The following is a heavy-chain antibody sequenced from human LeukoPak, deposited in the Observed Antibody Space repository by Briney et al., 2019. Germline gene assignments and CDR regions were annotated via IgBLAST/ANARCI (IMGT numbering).Heavy chain of an antibody. CDR2: IKQDGSEK. V-gene: IGHV3-7*01. J-gene: IGHJ1*01. CDR3: AKDVSITPAPAEYFQH. CDR1: GFTFSSYW. Sequence: GGSLRLSCAASGFTFSSYWMSWVRQAPGKGLEWVANIKQDGSEKYYVDSVKGRFTISRDNSKNTLYLQMNSLRAEDTAVYYCAKDVSITPAPAEYFQHWGQGTLVTVSS. D-gene: IGHD4-23*01.